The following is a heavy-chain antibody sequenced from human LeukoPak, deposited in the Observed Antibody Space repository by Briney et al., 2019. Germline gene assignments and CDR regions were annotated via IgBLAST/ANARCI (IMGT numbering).Heavy chain of an antibody. CDR3: ARVGVSSSWGGDWFDP. J-gene: IGHJ5*02. CDR1: GYSISSGYY. D-gene: IGHD6-13*01. V-gene: IGHV4-38-2*02. Sequence: SEPLSLTCTVSGYSISSGYYWGWIRQPPGKGLEWIGSIYHRGSTNNNPSLKSRVIISVDTSKNQFSLKLSSVTAADTAVYYCARVGVSSSWGGDWFDPWGQGTLVTVSS. CDR2: IYHRGST.